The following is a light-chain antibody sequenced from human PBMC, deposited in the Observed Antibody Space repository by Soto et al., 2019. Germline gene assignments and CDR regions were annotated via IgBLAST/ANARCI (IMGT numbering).Light chain of an antibody. V-gene: IGKV1-5*03. CDR3: QQYNSYTRT. CDR2: KAS. CDR1: QSVLNW. Sequence: DIQLTQSPSTLSASVGDRVTLTCRASQSVLNWLAWYQQKPGKAPKLLIYKASSLQSGVPSRFSGSGSGIEFTLTISSLQPDDFATYYCQQYNSYTRTFGQGTKVEI. J-gene: IGKJ1*01.